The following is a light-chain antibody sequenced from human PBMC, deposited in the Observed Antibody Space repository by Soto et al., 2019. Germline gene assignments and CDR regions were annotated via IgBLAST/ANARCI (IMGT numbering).Light chain of an antibody. CDR1: QGIRND. Sequence: AIQMTQSPSSLSASVGDRVTITCRASQGIRNDLGWYQQEPGKAPKLLIYAASSLQSGVPPRFSGSGSATDFTLTISSLQPEDFATYYCQQANSFPFTFGPGTKVDI. CDR3: QQANSFPFT. V-gene: IGKV1-6*01. J-gene: IGKJ3*01. CDR2: AAS.